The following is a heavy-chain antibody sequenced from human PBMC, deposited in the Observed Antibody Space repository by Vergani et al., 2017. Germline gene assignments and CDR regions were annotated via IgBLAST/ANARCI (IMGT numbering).Heavy chain of an antibody. CDR2: ISWNSGSI. D-gene: IGHD6-13*01. CDR1: GFTFDDYA. V-gene: IGHV3-9*01. CDR3: AKDIAAAVYWYFDL. J-gene: IGHJ2*01. Sequence: EVQLLESGGGSAQPGGSLRLSCAASGFTFDDYAMHWVRQAPGKGLEWVSGISWNSGSIGYADSVKGRFTISRDNAKNSLYLQMNSLRAEDTALYYCAKDIAAAVYWYFDLWGRGTLVTVSS.